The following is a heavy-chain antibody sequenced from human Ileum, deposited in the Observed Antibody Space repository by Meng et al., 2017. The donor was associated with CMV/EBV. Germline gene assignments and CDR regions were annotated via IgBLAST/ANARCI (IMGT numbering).Heavy chain of an antibody. V-gene: IGHV4-4*02. CDR3: ARRGIIVATSFDY. D-gene: IGHD5-12*01. CDR2: IYHSGST. J-gene: IGHJ4*02. Sequence: EGSGGDSSSSNGWSWVRQPPGKGLEWIGEIYHSGSTNYNPSLKSRVTISVDKSKNQFSLKLSSVTAADTAVYYCARRGIIVATSFDYWGQGTLVTVSS. CDR1: GGDSSSSNG.